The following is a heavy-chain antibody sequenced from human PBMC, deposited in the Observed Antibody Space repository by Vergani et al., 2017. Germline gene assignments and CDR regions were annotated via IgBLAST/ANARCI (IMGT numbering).Heavy chain of an antibody. CDR2: ISGSGGST. CDR1: GFTFSSYA. D-gene: IGHD3-16*02. V-gene: IGHV3-23*01. Sequence: EVQLLESGGGLVQPGGSLRLSCAASGFTFSSYAMSWVRPAPGKGLEWVSAISGSGGSTYYADSVKGRFTISRDNSKNTLYLQMNSLRAEDTAVYYCAKDYVWGSYRTSDAFDIWGQGTMVTVSS. CDR3: AKDYVWGSYRTSDAFDI. J-gene: IGHJ3*02.